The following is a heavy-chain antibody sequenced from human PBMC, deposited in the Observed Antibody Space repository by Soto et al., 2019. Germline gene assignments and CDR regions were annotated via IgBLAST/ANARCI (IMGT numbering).Heavy chain of an antibody. Sequence: QVHLVQSGGEVKKTGASVTVSCKASGYRFASYAIGWVRQAPGQGLEWVGWISAYNGNTRYAQKLQGRVTMTTDTATSTAYMELRTVKSADTAVYYCAGAGVTLVRGPQNWFDPWGQGTLVTVSS. J-gene: IGHJ5*02. CDR1: GYRFASYA. CDR2: ISAYNGNT. V-gene: IGHV1-18*01. CDR3: AGAGVTLVRGPQNWFDP. D-gene: IGHD3-10*01.